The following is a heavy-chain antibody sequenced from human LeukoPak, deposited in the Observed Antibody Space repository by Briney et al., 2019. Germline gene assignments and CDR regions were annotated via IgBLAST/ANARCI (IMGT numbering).Heavy chain of an antibody. D-gene: IGHD3-22*01. Sequence: GGSLRLSCAASGFTFSSYWMHWVRQAPGKGLVWVSRINSDGSSTSYADSVKGRFTISRDNAKDTLYLQMNSLRAEDTAVYYCARGPHYYDSSGSNYYYYGMDVWGQGTTVTVSS. CDR3: ARGPHYYDSSGSNYYYYGMDV. V-gene: IGHV3-74*01. CDR2: INSDGSST. CDR1: GFTFSSYW. J-gene: IGHJ6*02.